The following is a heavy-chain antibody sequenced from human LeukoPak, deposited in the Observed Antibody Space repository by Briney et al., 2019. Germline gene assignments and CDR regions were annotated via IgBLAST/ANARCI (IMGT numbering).Heavy chain of an antibody. D-gene: IGHD3-22*01. V-gene: IGHV1-24*01. CDR1: GYTLTELS. J-gene: IGHJ4*02. Sequence: ASVKVSCKVSGYTLTELSMHWVRQAPGKGLGWMGGFDPEDGETIYAQKFQGRVTMTEDTSTDTAYMELSSLRSEDTAVYYCATAYSYDSSGYYCFWGQGTLVTVSS. CDR3: ATAYSYDSSGYYCF. CDR2: FDPEDGET.